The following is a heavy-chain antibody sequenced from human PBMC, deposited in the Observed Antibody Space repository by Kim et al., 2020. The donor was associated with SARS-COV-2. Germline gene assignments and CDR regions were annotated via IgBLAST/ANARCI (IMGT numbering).Heavy chain of an antibody. D-gene: IGHD2-21*02. Sequence: SETLSLTCTVSGGSISSYYWSWIRQPPGKGLEWIGYIYYSGSTNYNPSLKSRVTISVDTSKNQFSLKLSSVTAADTAVYYCARLRLTAKARAFDYWGQGT. V-gene: IGHV4-59*08. CDR1: GGSISSYY. CDR3: ARLRLTAKARAFDY. CDR2: IYYSGST. J-gene: IGHJ4*02.